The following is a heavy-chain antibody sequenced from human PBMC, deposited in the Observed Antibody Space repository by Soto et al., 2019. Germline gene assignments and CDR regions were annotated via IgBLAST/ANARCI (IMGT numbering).Heavy chain of an antibody. CDR2: NSGST. Sequence: PSETLSLTCTVSGGSISSSSYYWGWIRQPPGKGLEWIGSNSGSTYYNPSLKSRVTISVDTSKNQFSLKLSSVTAADTAVYYCARAPRGNYGYPSYFDYWGQGTLVTVSS. CDR3: ARAPRGNYGYPSYFDY. D-gene: IGHD3-10*01. V-gene: IGHV4-39*07. CDR1: GGSISSSSYY. J-gene: IGHJ4*02.